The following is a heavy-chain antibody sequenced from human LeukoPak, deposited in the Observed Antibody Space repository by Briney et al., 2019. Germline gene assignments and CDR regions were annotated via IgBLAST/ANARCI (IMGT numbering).Heavy chain of an antibody. CDR2: IYYSGST. Sequence: SETLSLTCTVSGGSISSSSYYWGWIRQPPGKGLEWIGSIYYSGSTYYNPSLKSRVTISLDTSKNQFSLKLSSVTAADTAVYYCARSGTGAAYYYYYYYMDVWGRGTTVTVS. J-gene: IGHJ6*03. CDR3: ARSGTGAAYYYYYYYMDV. CDR1: GGSISSSSYY. D-gene: IGHD7-27*01. V-gene: IGHV4-39*07.